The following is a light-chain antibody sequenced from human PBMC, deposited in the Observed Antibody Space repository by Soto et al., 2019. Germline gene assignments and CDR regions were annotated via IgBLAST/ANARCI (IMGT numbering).Light chain of an antibody. CDR2: DAS. J-gene: IGKJ4*01. CDR1: QSVSRY. CDR3: QQRSNWPPVT. V-gene: IGKV3-11*01. Sequence: EIVLTQSPATLSLSAGERATLSCRSSQSVSRYLAWYQQRPGQAPRLLIYDASNRASGIPARFSGSGSGTDFTLTISSLDPEDFAVYYCQQRSNWPPVTFGGGTKVDI.